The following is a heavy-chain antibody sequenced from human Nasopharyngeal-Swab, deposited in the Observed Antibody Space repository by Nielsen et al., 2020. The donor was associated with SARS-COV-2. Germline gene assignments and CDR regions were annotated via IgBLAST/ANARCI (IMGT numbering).Heavy chain of an antibody. CDR2: IIPIFGTA. J-gene: IGHJ5*02. D-gene: IGHD5-18*01. Sequence: SVKVSCKASGGTFSSYAISWVRQAPGQGLEWMGGIIPIFGTANYAQKFQGRVTITADESTSTAYMELSSLRSEDTAVYYCAKTAMVISWFDPWGQGTLVTVSS. V-gene: IGHV1-69*13. CDR1: GGTFSSYA. CDR3: AKTAMVISWFDP.